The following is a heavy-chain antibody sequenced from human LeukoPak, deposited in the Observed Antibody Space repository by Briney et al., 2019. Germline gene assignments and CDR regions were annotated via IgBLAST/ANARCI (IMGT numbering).Heavy chain of an antibody. J-gene: IGHJ4*02. Sequence: PSETLSLTCTVSGGSISSYYWSWIRQPPGRGLEWIGYINYSGGPNYNPSLKSRVSISVDTSKNQFSLKLTSVTAADTAVYYCARDRSAAPADYWGQGTLVTVSS. D-gene: IGHD6-13*01. CDR3: ARDRSAAPADY. CDR1: GGSISSYY. V-gene: IGHV4-59*01. CDR2: INYSGGP.